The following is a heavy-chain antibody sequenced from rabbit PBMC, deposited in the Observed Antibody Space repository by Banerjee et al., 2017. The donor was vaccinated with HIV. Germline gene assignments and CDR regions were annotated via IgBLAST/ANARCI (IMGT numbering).Heavy chain of an antibody. J-gene: IGHJ6*01. CDR3: ARSYAGYGHLYYGMDL. D-gene: IGHD7-1*01. CDR2: IYAGGSGST. V-gene: IGHV1S45*01. Sequence: QEQLKETGGGLVQPGGSLTLTCKASGIDFSSYDYMCWVRQAPGKGLEWIACIYAGGSGSTYYASWAKGRFTGSKTSSTTVTLQMTSLTAADTATYFCARSYAGYGHLYYGMDLWGPGTLVTVS. CDR1: GIDFSSYDY.